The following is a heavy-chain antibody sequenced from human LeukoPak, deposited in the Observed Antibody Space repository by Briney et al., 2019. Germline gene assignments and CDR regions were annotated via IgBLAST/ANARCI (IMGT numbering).Heavy chain of an antibody. CDR3: VRDWGGGDDY. J-gene: IGHJ4*02. CDR2: IKQDGSEK. Sequence: GGSLRLSCAVSGFTLSSYWMTWVRQTPGKGLEWVANIKQDGSEKYYVDSVKGRFTISRDNAKNSLYLQMNSLRGEDTAVHYCVRDWGGGDDYWGQGTLVTVSS. V-gene: IGHV3-7*01. CDR1: GFTLSSYW. D-gene: IGHD3-10*01.